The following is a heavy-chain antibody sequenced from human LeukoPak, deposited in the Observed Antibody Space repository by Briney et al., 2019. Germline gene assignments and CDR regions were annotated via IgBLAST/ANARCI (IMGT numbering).Heavy chain of an antibody. J-gene: IGHJ4*02. Sequence: GGSLRLSCAASGFTFSNYSMNWVRQAPGKGLEWVSSISSSSSYIYYADSVKGRFTISRDNAKNSLYLQMNSLRAEDTAVYYCARDTYYDILSWQRGFDYWGQGTLVTVSS. CDR3: ARDTYYDILSWQRGFDY. CDR2: ISSSSSYI. CDR1: GFTFSNYS. D-gene: IGHD3-9*01. V-gene: IGHV3-21*01.